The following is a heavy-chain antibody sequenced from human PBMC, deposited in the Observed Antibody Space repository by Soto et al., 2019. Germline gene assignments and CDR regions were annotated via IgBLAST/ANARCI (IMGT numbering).Heavy chain of an antibody. V-gene: IGHV4-31*03. J-gene: IGHJ6*02. Sequence: SETLSLTCTVSGGSISSGGYYWSWIRQHPGKGLEWIGYIYYSGSTYYNPSLKSRVTISVDTSKNQFSLKLSSVTAADTAVYYWARDHLYDSSGYYYYYGMDVWGQGTTVTVSS. D-gene: IGHD3-22*01. CDR3: ARDHLYDSSGYYYYYGMDV. CDR2: IYYSGST. CDR1: GGSISSGGYY.